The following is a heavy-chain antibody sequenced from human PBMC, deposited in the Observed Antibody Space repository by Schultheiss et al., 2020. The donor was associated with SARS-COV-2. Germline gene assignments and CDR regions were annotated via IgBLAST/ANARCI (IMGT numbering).Heavy chain of an antibody. J-gene: IGHJ6*03. CDR1: GGTFSSYA. Sequence: SVKVSCKASGGTFSSYAISWVRQAPGQGLEWMGGIIPIFGTANYAQKFQGRVTITADESTSTAYMELSSLRSEDTAVYYCASRGYCSSTSLCYYYMDVWGKGTTVTVSS. CDR3: ASRGYCSSTSLCYYYMDV. CDR2: IIPIFGTA. V-gene: IGHV1-69*13. D-gene: IGHD2-2*03.